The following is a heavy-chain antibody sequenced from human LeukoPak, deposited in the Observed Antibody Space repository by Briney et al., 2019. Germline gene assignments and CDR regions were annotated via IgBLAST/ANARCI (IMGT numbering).Heavy chain of an antibody. Sequence: PGGSLRLSCAASGFTFSDYYMSWIRQAPGKGLEWVSAISGSGGSTYYADSVKGRFTISRDNSKNTLYLQMNSLRAEDTAVYYCAKDTLVWDYWGQGTLVTVSS. CDR2: ISGSGGST. V-gene: IGHV3-23*01. CDR3: AKDTLVWDY. CDR1: GFTFSDYY. D-gene: IGHD3-16*01. J-gene: IGHJ4*02.